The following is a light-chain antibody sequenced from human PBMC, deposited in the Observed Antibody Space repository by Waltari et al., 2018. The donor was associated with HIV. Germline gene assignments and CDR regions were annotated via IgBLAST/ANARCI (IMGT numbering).Light chain of an antibody. Sequence: IQVTQSPSSLSASLGHTVVITCRASQAFTTYLNWYQQKANKPPVLLVYSASTLQTGAPSRFRGSGSGRDFTLSISGLQPEDFATYFCQQSYESPFNFGPGTK. V-gene: IGKV1-39*01. CDR3: QQSYESPFN. CDR1: QAFTTY. CDR2: SAS. J-gene: IGKJ3*01.